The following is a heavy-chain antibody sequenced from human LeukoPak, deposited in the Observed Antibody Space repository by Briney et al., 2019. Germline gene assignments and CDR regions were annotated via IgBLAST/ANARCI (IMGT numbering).Heavy chain of an antibody. CDR1: GFTFSSYA. D-gene: IGHD3-22*01. J-gene: IGHJ4*02. CDR2: ISGSGGST. V-gene: IGHV3-23*01. Sequence: PGGSLRLSCVVSGFTFSSYAVSWVRQAPGKGLEWVSGISGSGGSTYYADSVKGRFTISRDNSKNTLYLQMNSLRAEDTAVYYCARRAGDYSHPYDYWGQGTLVTVSS. CDR3: ARRAGDYSHPYDY.